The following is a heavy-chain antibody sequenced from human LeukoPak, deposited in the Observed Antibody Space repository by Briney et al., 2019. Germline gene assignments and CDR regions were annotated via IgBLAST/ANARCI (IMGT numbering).Heavy chain of an antibody. J-gene: IGHJ6*03. CDR2: IYTSGST. Sequence: PSETLSLTCTVSGGSISSYYWSWIRQPAGKGLEWIGRIYTSGSTNYNPSLKSRVTMSVDTSKNQLSLKLSSVTAADTAVYYCARMGYCSSTSCPKSSPYYYYMDVWGKGTTVTVSS. V-gene: IGHV4-4*07. CDR3: ARMGYCSSTSCPKSSPYYYYMDV. D-gene: IGHD2-2*01. CDR1: GGSISSYY.